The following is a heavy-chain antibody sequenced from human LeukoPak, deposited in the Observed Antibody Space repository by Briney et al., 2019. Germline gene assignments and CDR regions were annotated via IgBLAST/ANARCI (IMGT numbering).Heavy chain of an antibody. Sequence: GGSLRLSCAASGFTFSSYWMSWVRQAPGKGLEWVANIKQDGSEKYYVDSVKGRFTISRDNAKNSLYLQMNSLRAEDTALYYCTKEMTAVAGYYFDYWGQGTLVTVSS. CDR1: GFTFSSYW. CDR3: TKEMTAVAGYYFDY. D-gene: IGHD6-19*01. CDR2: IKQDGSEK. J-gene: IGHJ4*02. V-gene: IGHV3-7*03.